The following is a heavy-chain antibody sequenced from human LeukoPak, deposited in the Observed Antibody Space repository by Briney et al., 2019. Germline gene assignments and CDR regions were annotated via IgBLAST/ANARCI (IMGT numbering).Heavy chain of an antibody. D-gene: IGHD6-13*01. CDR1: GFTFSDYF. CDR3: ARSGIGATEIDY. V-gene: IGHV3-11*06. Sequence: GESLRLSCAASGFTFSDYFMSWVRQAPGKGLERLSYISGRGNYVDYAESLKGRITISRDNAKNSLYLQMNSLRAEDTAVYCCARSGIGATEIDYWGQGTLVTVSS. CDR2: ISGRGNYV. J-gene: IGHJ4*02.